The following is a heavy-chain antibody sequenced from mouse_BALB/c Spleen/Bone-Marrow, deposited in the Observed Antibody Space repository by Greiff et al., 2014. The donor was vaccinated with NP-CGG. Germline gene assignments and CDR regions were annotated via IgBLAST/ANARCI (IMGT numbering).Heavy chain of an antibody. D-gene: IGHD4-1*01. J-gene: IGHJ2*01. V-gene: IGHV5-17*02. CDR1: GFTFSSFG. Sequence: VQLKESGGGLVQPGGSRKLSCAASGFTFSSFGMHWVRQAPERGLEWVAYISSGSSTIYYADTVKGRFTISRDNPKNTLSLQMTSLRSEDTAMYYCARGGNWEDFDYWGQGTTLTVSS. CDR3: ARGGNWEDFDY. CDR2: ISSGSSTI.